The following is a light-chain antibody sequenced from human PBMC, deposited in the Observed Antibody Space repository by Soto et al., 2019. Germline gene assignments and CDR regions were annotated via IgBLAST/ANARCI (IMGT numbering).Light chain of an antibody. CDR1: QSVSNDY. CDR2: GAS. V-gene: IGKV3-20*01. Sequence: ELVLTQSPGTLSLPPGERATLSCRASQSVSNDYLACYQQKPGQAPRLLIYGASSRATDIPDRFSGRGSGTDLTLSVASLEPEDFAVYYCQQYGSSPQTFGQGTTVEIK. J-gene: IGKJ1*01. CDR3: QQYGSSPQT.